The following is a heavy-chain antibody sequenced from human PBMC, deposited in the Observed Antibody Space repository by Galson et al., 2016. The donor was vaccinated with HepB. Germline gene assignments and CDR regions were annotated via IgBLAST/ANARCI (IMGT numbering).Heavy chain of an antibody. D-gene: IGHD3-16*01. J-gene: IGHJ3*02. CDR2: IYHSGDT. CDR1: GDSIGSDTNW. V-gene: IGHV4-4*02. Sequence: SETLSLTCTVSGDSIGSDTNWWSWVRQSPGKGLEWIGGIYHSGDTNYNPSLKSRVTMSVDTSKSQFSLRLSSVTAADTALYFCARAFTGGTCKFALYDAFDIWGPGIMVTVSS. CDR3: ARAFTGGTCKFALYDAFDI.